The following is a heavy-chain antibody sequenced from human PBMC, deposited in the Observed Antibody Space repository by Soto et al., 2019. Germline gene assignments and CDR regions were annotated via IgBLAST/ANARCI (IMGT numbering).Heavy chain of an antibody. J-gene: IGHJ6*02. D-gene: IGHD2-2*02. CDR1: GFTFDDYA. CDR3: AKEIGSGGYCSSTSCYTLYYYYYGMDV. CDR2: ISWNSGSI. Sequence: GGSLTLSCAASGFTFDDYAMHWVRQAPGEGVEWVSGISWNSGSIGYADSVKGRFTISRDNAKNSLYLQMNSLRAEDTALYYCAKEIGSGGYCSSTSCYTLYYYYYGMDVWGQGTTVTVSS. V-gene: IGHV3-9*01.